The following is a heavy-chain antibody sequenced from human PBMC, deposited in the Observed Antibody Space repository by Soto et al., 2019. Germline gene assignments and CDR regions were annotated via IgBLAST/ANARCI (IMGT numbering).Heavy chain of an antibody. CDR2: ISWNSVAV. CDR1: GFTFDDYA. Sequence: PGGSLRLSCAASGFTFDDYAMHWVRQVPGKGLEWVSGISWNSVAVAYADSVKGRFTISRDNAKNSVSLQMSSLRTEDTAFYHCAKGRSFPYLDDWGQGTLVTVSS. J-gene: IGHJ4*02. CDR3: AKGRSFPYLDD. V-gene: IGHV3-9*01. D-gene: IGHD3-16*02.